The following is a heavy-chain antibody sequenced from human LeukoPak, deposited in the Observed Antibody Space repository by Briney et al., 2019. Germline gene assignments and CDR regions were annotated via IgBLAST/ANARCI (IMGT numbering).Heavy chain of an antibody. J-gene: IGHJ4*02. CDR1: GYTFTGYY. D-gene: IGHD5-12*01. CDR2: INPNSGGT. V-gene: IGHV1-2*02. Sequence: ASVKVSCKASGYTFTGYYMHWVRQAPGQGLEWMGWINPNSGGTNYAQKFQGRVTMTRDTSISTAYMELSSLRSEDTAVYYCARGPAAVLRSTNIVATILGQRGRRDYYXDYWXQXTLXTVSX. CDR3: ARGPAAVLRSTNIVATILGQRGRRDYYXDY.